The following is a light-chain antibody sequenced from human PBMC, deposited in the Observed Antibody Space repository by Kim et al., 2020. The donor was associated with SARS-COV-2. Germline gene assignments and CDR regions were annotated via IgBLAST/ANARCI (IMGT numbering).Light chain of an antibody. V-gene: IGKV4-1*01. J-gene: IGKJ1*01. Sequence: ANMNCKSSQSVLYNVNKENDGASCQKKPGQTPKRLIYWASIRESGVPERFRGSGSGTDFTLTISGLQAEDVAVYYCQQYHSGPRTFGQGTKVDIK. CDR3: QQYHSGPRT. CDR1: QSVLYNVNKEND. CDR2: WAS.